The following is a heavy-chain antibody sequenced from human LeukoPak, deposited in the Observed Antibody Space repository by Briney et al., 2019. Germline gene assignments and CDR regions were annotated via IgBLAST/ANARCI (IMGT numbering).Heavy chain of an antibody. CDR2: IKSKSAGGTT. CDR3: AQGSGQYYEY. CDR1: GLTLSNVW. Sequence: GGFLRLSCAVSGLTLSNVWMNWVRQAPEKGLEWVGRIKSKSAGGTTDFAAPVKGRFTISRDDSKNTLYLQMNGLTSEDTAVYYCAQGSGQYYEYWGQGTLVTVSS. J-gene: IGHJ4*02. D-gene: IGHD3-22*01. V-gene: IGHV3-15*07.